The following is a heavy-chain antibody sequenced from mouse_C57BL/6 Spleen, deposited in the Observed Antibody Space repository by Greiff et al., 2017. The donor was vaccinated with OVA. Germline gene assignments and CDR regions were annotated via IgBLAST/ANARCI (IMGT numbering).Heavy chain of an antibody. CDR2: IWWDDAK. V-gene: IGHV8-8*01. Sequence: QVTLKESGPGILQPSQTLSLTCSFSGFSLSNFGLGVGWIRQPSGKGLEWLAHIWWDDAKYYKPALKSRLTISKDTSKNQVFLKIAKVDTADTATYDCARMHYGSSYDSYGYIDVWGTGTTVTVSS. J-gene: IGHJ1*03. D-gene: IGHD1-1*01. CDR1: GFSLSNFGLG. CDR3: ARMHYGSSYDSYGYIDV.